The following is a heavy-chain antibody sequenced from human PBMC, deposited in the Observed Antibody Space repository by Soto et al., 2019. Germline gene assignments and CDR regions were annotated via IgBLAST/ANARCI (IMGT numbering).Heavy chain of an antibody. V-gene: IGHV1-3*01. D-gene: IGHD2-2*01. CDR3: ARWVGSSLSDTAPSAFDY. Sequence: GTSVKVSCKTSGYTFTSYSMHWVRQAPGQRLEWMGWINAGNGDTKYSQKFQGRVTITRDTSASTAYMELSSLRSEGTAVYYCARWVGSSLSDTAPSAFDYWGQGTLVTVSS. CDR1: GYTFTSYS. CDR2: INAGNGDT. J-gene: IGHJ4*02.